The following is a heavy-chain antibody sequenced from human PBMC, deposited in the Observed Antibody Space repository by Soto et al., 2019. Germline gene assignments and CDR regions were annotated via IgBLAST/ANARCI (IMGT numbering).Heavy chain of an antibody. Sequence: PGGSLRLSCAASGLSFSISEMSWVRQTPGKGLECLSYISRSGETIHYADSVKGRFTVSRDNAINSLYLEMTSLRADDTAIYYCASVWSGYSGVAYWGQGTLVTVSS. CDR1: GLSFSISE. D-gene: IGHD3-3*01. CDR3: ASVWSGYSGVAY. CDR2: ISRSGETI. V-gene: IGHV3-48*03. J-gene: IGHJ4*02.